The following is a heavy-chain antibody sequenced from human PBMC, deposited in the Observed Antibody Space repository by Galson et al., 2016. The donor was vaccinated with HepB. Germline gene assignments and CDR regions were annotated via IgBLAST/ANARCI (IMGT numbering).Heavy chain of an antibody. Sequence: SVKVSCKASGGTFSSNALSWVRQAPGQVFEWMGGIIPLLGTANYAQKFQGRVTMTADKSTNTAYMELSGLRSEDTAVYYCAAGGAARWFAPWGQGTLVTVSS. D-gene: IGHD6-6*01. CDR2: IIPLLGTA. V-gene: IGHV1-69*06. CDR1: GGTFSSNA. CDR3: AAGGAARWFAP. J-gene: IGHJ5*02.